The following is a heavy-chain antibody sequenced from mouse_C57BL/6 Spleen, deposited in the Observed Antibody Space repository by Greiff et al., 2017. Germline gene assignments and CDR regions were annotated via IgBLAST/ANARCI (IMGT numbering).Heavy chain of an antibody. D-gene: IGHD3-1*01. CDR3: AREGLLGGYYFDY. V-gene: IGHV3-6*01. CDR1: GYSITSGYY. J-gene: IGHJ2*01. Sequence: EVQLQQSGPGLVKPSQSLSLTCSVTGYSITSGYYWNWIRQFPGNKLEWMGYISYDGSNNYNPSLKNRISITRDTSKNQFFLKLNSVTTEDTATYYCAREGLLGGYYFDYWGQGTTLTVSS. CDR2: ISYDGSN.